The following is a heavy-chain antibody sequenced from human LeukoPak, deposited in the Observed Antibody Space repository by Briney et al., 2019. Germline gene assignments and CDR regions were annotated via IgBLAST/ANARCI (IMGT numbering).Heavy chain of an antibody. J-gene: IGHJ4*02. D-gene: IGHD3-3*01. Sequence: PGGSLRLSCAASGFTFSDYYMSWIRQAPGKGLEWVSYISSSGITMSYADSVKGRFTISRDNSKNTLYLQMNSLRAEDTAVYYCARGPDFWSGYYYFDYWGQGTLVTVSS. CDR2: ISSSGITM. V-gene: IGHV3-11*01. CDR3: ARGPDFWSGYYYFDY. CDR1: GFTFSDYY.